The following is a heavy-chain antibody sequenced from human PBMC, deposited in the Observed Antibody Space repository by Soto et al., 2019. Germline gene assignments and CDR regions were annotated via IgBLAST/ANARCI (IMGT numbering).Heavy chain of an antibody. CDR3: ARAVARGVKTIYYYYGMDV. Sequence: PSVKVSCKASGYTFSNFAMHWVRQAPGQRLEWMGWINPGNGNTKYSQTFQGRVTITRDTSASTAYMELSSLRSEDTAVYYCARAVARGVKTIYYYYGMDVWGQGTTVTVSS. CDR1: GYTFSNFA. D-gene: IGHD3-10*01. CDR2: INPGNGNT. J-gene: IGHJ6*02. V-gene: IGHV1-3*01.